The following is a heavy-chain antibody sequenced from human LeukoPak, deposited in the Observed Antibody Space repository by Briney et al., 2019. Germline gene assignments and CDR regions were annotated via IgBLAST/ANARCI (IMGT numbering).Heavy chain of an antibody. CDR3: ARDGEGGLLRFLEWLFHFDY. D-gene: IGHD3-3*01. CDR2: ISYDGSNK. V-gene: IGHV3-30-3*01. J-gene: IGHJ4*02. CDR1: GFTFSSYA. Sequence: GGSLRLSCAASGFTFSSYAMHWVRQGPGKGLEWVAVISYDGSNKYYADSVKGRFTISRDNSKNTLYLQMDSLRAEDTAVYYCARDGEGGLLRFLEWLFHFDYWGQGTLVTVSS.